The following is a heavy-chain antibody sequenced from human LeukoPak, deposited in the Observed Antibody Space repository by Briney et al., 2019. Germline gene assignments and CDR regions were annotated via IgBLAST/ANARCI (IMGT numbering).Heavy chain of an antibody. CDR3: AKGPLIPYYDSSGYYWANFDY. Sequence: QPGGSLRLSCAASGFTFSSYAMHWVRQAPGKGLEWVAVISYDGSNKYYADSVKGRFTISRDNSKNTLYLQMNSLRAEDTAVYYCAKGPLIPYYDSSGYYWANFDYWGQGTLVTVSS. D-gene: IGHD3-22*01. CDR1: GFTFSSYA. J-gene: IGHJ4*02. CDR2: ISYDGSNK. V-gene: IGHV3-30-3*01.